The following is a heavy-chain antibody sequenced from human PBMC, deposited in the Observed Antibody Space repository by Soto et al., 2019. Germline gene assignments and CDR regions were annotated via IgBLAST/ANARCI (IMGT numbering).Heavy chain of an antibody. D-gene: IGHD1-26*01. V-gene: IGHV3-21*01. CDR2: ISSSSSYI. J-gene: IGHJ4*02. CDR1: GFTFSSYS. Sequence: GSLRLSCAASGFTFSSYSMNWVRQAPGKGLEWVSSISSSSSYIYYAASVKGRFTISRDNAKNSLYLQMNSLRAEDTAVYYCARDRSRAPRGRYFDYWGQGTLVPVAS. CDR3: ARDRSRAPRGRYFDY.